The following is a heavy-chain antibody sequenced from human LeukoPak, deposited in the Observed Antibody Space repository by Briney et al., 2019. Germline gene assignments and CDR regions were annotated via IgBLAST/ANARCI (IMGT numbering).Heavy chain of an antibody. CDR1: GLTFRNYG. CDR2: IWYDGSNK. V-gene: IGHV3-33*01. CDR3: ARDPEAGSSGYYHDY. Sequence: PGGSLRLSCAASGLTFRNYGMHWVRQAPGKGLEWVAVIWYDGSNKYYADSVKGRFTISRDNSKNTLYLQMNSLRAEDTAVYYCARDPEAGSSGYYHDYWGQGTLVTVSS. D-gene: IGHD3-22*01. J-gene: IGHJ4*02.